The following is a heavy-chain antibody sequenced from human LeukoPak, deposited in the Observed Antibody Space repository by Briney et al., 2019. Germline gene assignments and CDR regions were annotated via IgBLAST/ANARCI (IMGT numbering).Heavy chain of an antibody. J-gene: IGHJ2*01. CDR3: ASLGPGDWYFDL. CDR2: IYYSGST. V-gene: IGHV4-59*01. Sequence: SETLSLTCTVSGGSISGFYWSWIRLPPGKGLEWIGYIYYSGSTNYNPSLKSRVTISVDTSKNQFSLKLSSVTAADTAVYYCASLGPGDWYFDLWGRGTLVTVSS. CDR1: GGSISGFY. D-gene: IGHD7-27*01.